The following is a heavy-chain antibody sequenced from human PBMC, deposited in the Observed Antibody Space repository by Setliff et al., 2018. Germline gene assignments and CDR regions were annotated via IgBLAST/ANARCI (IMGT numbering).Heavy chain of an antibody. CDR3: AKFSSVPGSRFFDY. V-gene: IGHV3-23*01. J-gene: IGHJ4*02. D-gene: IGHD2-2*01. CDR2: INSGGSST. Sequence: GGSLRLSCAASGFTFSSHWMSWVRQAPGKGLEWVSAINSGGSSTYYADSVKGRFTISRDNSKNTLYLQMNSLRAEDTAIYSCAKFSSVPGSRFFDYWGQGALVTVSS. CDR1: GFTFSSHW.